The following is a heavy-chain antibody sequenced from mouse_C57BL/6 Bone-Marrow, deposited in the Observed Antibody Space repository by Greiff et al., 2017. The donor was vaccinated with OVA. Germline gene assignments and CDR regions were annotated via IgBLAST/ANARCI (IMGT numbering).Heavy chain of an antibody. Sequence: EVKLVESGGDLVKPGGSLILSCAASGFTFSSYGMSWVRQTPDKRLEWVATISSGGSYTYYPDSVKGRFTISRDNANNTRYLQMSSLKSEDTAMYYCARHRPYCDGVFDYWGKGTTLTVAS. D-gene: IGHD1-1*01. CDR1: GFTFSSYG. CDR3: ARHRPYCDGVFDY. V-gene: IGHV5-6*02. CDR2: ISSGGSYT. J-gene: IGHJ2*01.